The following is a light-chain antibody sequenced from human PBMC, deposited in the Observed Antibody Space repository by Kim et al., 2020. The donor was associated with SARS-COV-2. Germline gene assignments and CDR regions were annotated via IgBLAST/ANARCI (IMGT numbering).Light chain of an antibody. CDR1: QSVSSN. CDR3: QQYDDWPPWT. V-gene: IGKV3-15*01. Sequence: SPGETATLSCRASQSVSSNVAWYQQKPGQAPRLLIYGASTRATGIPARFSGSGSGTDFTLTISSLQSGDLAVYHCQQYDDWPPWTFGQGTKVEIK. J-gene: IGKJ1*01. CDR2: GAS.